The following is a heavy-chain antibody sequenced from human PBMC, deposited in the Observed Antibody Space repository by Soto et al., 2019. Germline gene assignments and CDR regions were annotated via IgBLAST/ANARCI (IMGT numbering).Heavy chain of an antibody. CDR1: GGSISSYY. D-gene: IGHD6-13*01. J-gene: IGHJ2*01. CDR2: IYYSGST. CDR3: ARTTNRGSWNDWWYNDL. Sequence: QVQLQESGPGLVKPSETLSLTCTVSGGSISSYYWSWIRQPPGKGLEWIGYIYYSGSTNYNPSLKSRVTISVDTSKNQFSLKLSSVTAADTAVYYCARTTNRGSWNDWWYNDLWGRGTLVTVSS. V-gene: IGHV4-59*01.